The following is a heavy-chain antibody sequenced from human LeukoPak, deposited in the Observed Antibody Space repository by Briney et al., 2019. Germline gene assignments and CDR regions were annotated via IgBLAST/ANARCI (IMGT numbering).Heavy chain of an antibody. Sequence: ASVKVSCKASGHTFTSYGISWVRQAPGQGLEWMGWISAYNGNTNYAQKLQGRVTMTADTSTSTAYMELWSLRSDDTAVYYCAREAGSGSYYKAWFDPWGQGTLVTVSS. D-gene: IGHD3-10*01. J-gene: IGHJ5*02. CDR1: GHTFTSYG. V-gene: IGHV1-18*01. CDR3: AREAGSGSYYKAWFDP. CDR2: ISAYNGNT.